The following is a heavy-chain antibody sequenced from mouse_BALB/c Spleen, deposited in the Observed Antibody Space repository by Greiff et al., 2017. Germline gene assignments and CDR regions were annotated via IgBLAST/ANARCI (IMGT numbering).Heavy chain of an antibody. J-gene: IGHJ4*01. CDR3: AREGWYGNYEVYAMDY. CDR1: GFSLTSYG. V-gene: IGHV2-9*02. D-gene: IGHD2-10*02. CDR2: IWAGGST. Sequence: QVQLKESGPGLVAPSQSLSITCTVSGFSLTSYGVHWVRQPPGKGLEWLGVIWAGGSTNYNSALMSRLSISKDNSKSQVFLKMNSLQTDDTAMYYWAREGWYGNYEVYAMDYWGQGTSVTVSS.